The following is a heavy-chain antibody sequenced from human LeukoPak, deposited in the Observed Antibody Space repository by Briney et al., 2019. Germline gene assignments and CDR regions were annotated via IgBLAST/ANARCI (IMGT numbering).Heavy chain of an antibody. CDR1: GFTFSNYS. D-gene: IGHD6-13*01. CDR3: AREKQQVILSDAFDI. CDR2: IRYDGSDE. J-gene: IGHJ3*02. Sequence: GGSLRLSCAASGFTFSNYSVHWVRQAPGKGLEWVAGIRYDGSDEYYADAGKGRFTISRDNSQNTLYLQMNSLRVEDTAVYYCAREKQQVILSDAFDIWGQGAMVTVSS. V-gene: IGHV3-30*04.